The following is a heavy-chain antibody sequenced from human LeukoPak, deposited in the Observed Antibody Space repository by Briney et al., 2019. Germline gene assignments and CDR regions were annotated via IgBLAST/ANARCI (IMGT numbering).Heavy chain of an antibody. CDR3: ARGALGNYGLLDY. Sequence: GVSLRLSCAASGFTVSDNYINWVRQAPGRGLEWVSVMYRDGNTDYADSVKGRFTISRDKSKNTAFLQMDSLRAEDTAVYYCARGALGNYGLLDYWGQGSLVTVSS. CDR2: MYRDGNT. D-gene: IGHD3-10*01. J-gene: IGHJ4*02. V-gene: IGHV3-53*01. CDR1: GFTVSDNY.